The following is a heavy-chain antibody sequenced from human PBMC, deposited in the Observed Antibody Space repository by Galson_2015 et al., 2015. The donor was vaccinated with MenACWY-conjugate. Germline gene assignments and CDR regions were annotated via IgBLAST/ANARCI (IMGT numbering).Heavy chain of an antibody. CDR3: ARESGYDWDYYYYYGMDV. V-gene: IGHV1-3*01. J-gene: IGHJ6*02. Sequence: SVKVSCKASGYTFTSYAMHWVRQAPGQRLEWMGWINAGNGNTKYSRKFQGRVTIIRDTSASTAYMELSSLRSEDTAVYYCARESGYDWDYYYYYGMDVWGQGTTVTVSS. CDR2: INAGNGNT. CDR1: GYTFTSYA. D-gene: IGHD5-12*01.